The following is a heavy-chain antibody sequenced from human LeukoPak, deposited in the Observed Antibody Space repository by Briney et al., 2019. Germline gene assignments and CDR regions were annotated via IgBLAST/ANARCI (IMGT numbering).Heavy chain of an antibody. CDR2: IIPIFGIA. CDR1: GGTFSSYA. J-gene: IGHJ5*02. D-gene: IGHD6-13*01. CDR3: ARDSPEGRAAAPIPNWFDP. V-gene: IGHV1-69*13. Sequence: AASVKVSCKASGGTFSSYAISWVRQAPGQGLEWMGGIIPIFGIANYAQKFQGRVTITADESTSTAYMELSSLRSEDTAVYYCARDSPEGRAAAPIPNWFDPWGQGTLVTVSS.